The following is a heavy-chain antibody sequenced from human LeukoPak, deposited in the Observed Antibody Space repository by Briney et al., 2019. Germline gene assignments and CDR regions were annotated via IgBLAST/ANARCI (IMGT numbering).Heavy chain of an antibody. V-gene: IGHV1-2*02. CDR2: INPNSGGT. J-gene: IGHJ4*02. Sequence: VSVKVSCKASGYTFTGYYMYWVRQAPGQGLEWMGWINPNSGGTNYAQKFQGRVTMTRDTSISTAYMELSRLRSDDTAVYYCARVKEYRGYLFGYWGQGTPVTVSS. CDR1: GYTFTGYY. CDR3: ARVKEYRGYLFGY. D-gene: IGHD2-2*03.